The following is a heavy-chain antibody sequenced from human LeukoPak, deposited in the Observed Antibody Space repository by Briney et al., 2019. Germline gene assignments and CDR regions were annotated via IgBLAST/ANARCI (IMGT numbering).Heavy chain of an antibody. V-gene: IGHV3-73*01. CDR1: GFTFSGSA. CDR3: TAERITMSNGAFDI. J-gene: IGHJ3*02. CDR2: IRSKANSYAT. D-gene: IGHD3-22*01. Sequence: GGSLRLSCVASGFTFSGSAMHWVRQASGKGLEWVGRIRSKANSYATAYAASVKGRFTISRDDSKNTAYLQMNSLKTEDTAVYYCTAERITMSNGAFDIWGQGTMVTVSS.